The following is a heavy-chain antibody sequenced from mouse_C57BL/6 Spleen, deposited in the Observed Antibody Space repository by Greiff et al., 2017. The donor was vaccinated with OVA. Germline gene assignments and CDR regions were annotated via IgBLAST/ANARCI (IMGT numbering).Heavy chain of an antibody. D-gene: IGHD1-1*01. Sequence: QVQLQQPGAELVRPGSSVKLSCKASGYTFTSYWMHWVKQRPIQGLEWIGNIEPSDSDTHYNQKFKDKATLTVDKSSRKAYMLLSSLTSEDSAVYYCARGGGSSYGYFDVWGTGTTVTVSS. CDR2: IEPSDSDT. V-gene: IGHV1-52*01. CDR3: ARGGGSSYGYFDV. CDR1: GYTFTSYW. J-gene: IGHJ1*03.